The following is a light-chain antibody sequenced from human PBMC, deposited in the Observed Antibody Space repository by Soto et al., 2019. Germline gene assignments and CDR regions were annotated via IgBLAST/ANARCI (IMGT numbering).Light chain of an antibody. CDR2: NAS. Sequence: DIQMTQSPSTLSASVGDRVTITCRASQSSSTWLAWYQQKLGNAPKLLIYNASSLEGGVTSRFSGSGSGSDFNITISSLQPDDFATYYCQQYNTSPLTFGGATTVEIK. CDR3: QQYNTSPLT. J-gene: IGKJ4*01. V-gene: IGKV1-5*03. CDR1: QSSSTW.